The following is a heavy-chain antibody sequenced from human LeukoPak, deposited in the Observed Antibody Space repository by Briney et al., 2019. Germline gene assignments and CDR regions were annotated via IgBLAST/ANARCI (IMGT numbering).Heavy chain of an antibody. J-gene: IGHJ4*02. D-gene: IGHD2-21*02. CDR2: IYPGDSDT. CDR1: GFTFTNYW. Sequence: GASLKISCKGSGFTFTNYWIAWVRPLPGKGLEWMGIIYPGDSDTRYNPSFQGQVTISADKSINTAYLQWSSLKASDSAMYYCARRAYCGGDCYSDYWGQGTLVTVSS. V-gene: IGHV5-51*01. CDR3: ARRAYCGGDCYSDY.